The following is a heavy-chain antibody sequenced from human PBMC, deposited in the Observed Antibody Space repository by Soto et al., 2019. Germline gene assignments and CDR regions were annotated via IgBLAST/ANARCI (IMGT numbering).Heavy chain of an antibody. CDR2: ISSNGGST. D-gene: IGHD2-2*01. CDR3: VYAVPRHLKDAFDI. J-gene: IGHJ3*02. V-gene: IGHV3-64D*08. Sequence: GGSLRLSCSASGFTFSSYAMHWVRQAPGKGLEYVSAISSNGGSTYYADSVKGRFTISRDNSENTLYLQMSSLRAEDTAVYYCVYAVPRHLKDAFDIRGQGTMVTVSS. CDR1: GFTFSSYA.